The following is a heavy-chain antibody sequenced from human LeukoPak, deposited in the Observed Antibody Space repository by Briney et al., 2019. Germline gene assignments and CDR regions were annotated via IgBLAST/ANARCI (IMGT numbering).Heavy chain of an antibody. CDR3: ARGNPGYYFDY. Sequence: GGSLRLSCAASGFTFSSYAMHWVRQAPGKGLEWVALIPYDGSNKYYADSVKGRFTISRDNSKNTLYLQMNSLRAEDTAVYCCARGNPGYYFDYWGQGTLVTASS. CDR2: IPYDGSNK. V-gene: IGHV3-30*04. CDR1: GFTFSSYA. J-gene: IGHJ4*02.